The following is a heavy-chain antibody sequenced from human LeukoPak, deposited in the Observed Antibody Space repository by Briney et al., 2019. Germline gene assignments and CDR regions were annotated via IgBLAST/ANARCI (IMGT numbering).Heavy chain of an antibody. D-gene: IGHD6-6*01. V-gene: IGHV3-7*01. CDR2: IKQDGSEK. CDR1: GFTFSSYW. CDR3: AREIAARRGYYFDY. Sequence: PGGSPRLSCAASGFTFSSYWMSWVRQAPGKGLEWVANIKQDGSEKYYVDSVKGRFTISRDNAKNSLYLQMNSLRAEDTAVYYCAREIAARRGYYFDYWGQGTLVTVSS. J-gene: IGHJ4*02.